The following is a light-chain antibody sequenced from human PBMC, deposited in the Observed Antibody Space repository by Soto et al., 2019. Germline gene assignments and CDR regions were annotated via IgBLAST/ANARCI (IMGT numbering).Light chain of an antibody. Sequence: QSALPQPASVSGSPGQSSTISCTGTSSDVGGYNYVSWYQQHPGKAPKLMIYEVSNRPSGGSNRFSGSKSGNTASLTLSGLQAEDEAHYDCSSYTSSSTIVVFGGGTKLTVL. V-gene: IGLV2-14*01. J-gene: IGLJ2*01. CDR3: SSYTSSSTIVV. CDR1: SSDVGGYNY. CDR2: EVS.